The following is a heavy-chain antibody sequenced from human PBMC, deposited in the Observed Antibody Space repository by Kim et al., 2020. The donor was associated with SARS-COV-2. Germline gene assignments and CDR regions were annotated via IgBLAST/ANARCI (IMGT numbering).Heavy chain of an antibody. D-gene: IGHD3-16*01. V-gene: IGHV3-7*01. Sequence: GGSLRLSCAASGLSFTTSWMGWVRQAPGKGLEWAACIREDGSAQFYLDSVKGRFTTSRDNAQNSVSLQMNTLRAEDTAVYDCARDSIGSRSVDYWGQG. J-gene: IGHJ4*02. CDR2: IREDGSAQ. CDR1: GLSFTTSW. CDR3: ARDSIGSRSVDY.